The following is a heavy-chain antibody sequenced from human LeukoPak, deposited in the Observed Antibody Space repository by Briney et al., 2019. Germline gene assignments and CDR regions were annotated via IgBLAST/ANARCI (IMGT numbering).Heavy chain of an antibody. V-gene: IGHV3-48*03. CDR1: GFTFSTYE. Sequence: GGSLRLSCAASGFTFSTYEMNWVRQAPGRGLEWVSYISSGGSTTYYADSVKGRLTISRDNAKNSLYLQMNNLRGVDTAVYYCARRYCSSTSCTLDYWGQGTQVTVSS. CDR3: ARRYCSSTSCTLDY. D-gene: IGHD2-2*01. CDR2: ISSGGSTT. J-gene: IGHJ4*02.